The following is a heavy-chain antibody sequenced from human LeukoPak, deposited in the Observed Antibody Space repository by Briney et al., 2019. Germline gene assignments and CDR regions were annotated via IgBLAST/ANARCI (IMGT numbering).Heavy chain of an antibody. V-gene: IGHV3-23*01. D-gene: IGHD6-19*01. CDR2: ISSDARRT. CDR1: GFTFNIYA. J-gene: IGHJ5*02. Sequence: QPGGSLRLSCAASGFTFNIYAMSWVRQAPGKGLEWVSSISSDARRTYYAESVKGRFTISRDNSKNTVYLQMNSLRAGDTAVYSCAKGGLGAVDYFDPWGRGTLVTVSS. CDR3: AKGGLGAVDYFDP.